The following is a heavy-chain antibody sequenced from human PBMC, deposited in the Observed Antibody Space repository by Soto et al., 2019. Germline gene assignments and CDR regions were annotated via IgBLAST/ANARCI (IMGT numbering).Heavy chain of an antibody. V-gene: IGHV4-31*01. CDR3: ARGVLH. CDR1: GGSXSXGGXX. Sequence: QVQLQESGPGLVKPSQTLSLTCTVSGGSXSXGGXXWSWIRQHPGKGPKWIGSIYYSGSTYYNLALRSXVTISVDRXKNXFSLELRSVTGADTAVYYCARGVLHWGQGTLVTVSS. CDR2: IYYSGST. D-gene: IGHD3-16*01. J-gene: IGHJ4*02.